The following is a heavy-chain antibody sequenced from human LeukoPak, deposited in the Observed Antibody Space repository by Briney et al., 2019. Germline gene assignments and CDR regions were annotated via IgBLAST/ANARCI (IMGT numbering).Heavy chain of an antibody. Sequence: SVKVSCKASGGTFSSYAISWVRQAPGQGLEWMGGIIPIFGTANYAQKFQGRVTVTADESTSTAYMELSSLRSEDTAVYYCARERGGDYVFDPWGQGTLVTVSS. CDR2: IIPIFGTA. CDR1: GGTFSSYA. CDR3: ARERGGDYVFDP. J-gene: IGHJ5*02. V-gene: IGHV1-69*13. D-gene: IGHD4-17*01.